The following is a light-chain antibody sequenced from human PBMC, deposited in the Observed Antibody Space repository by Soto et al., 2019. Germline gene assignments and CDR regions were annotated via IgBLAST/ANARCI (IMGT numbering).Light chain of an antibody. J-gene: IGLJ2*01. CDR3: GTWDSSLSAVRVV. Sequence: QAVVTQPPSVSAAPGQKVTISCSGSSSNIGNNYVSWYQQLPGTAPKLLIYDNNKRPSGIPDRFSGSKSGTSATLGITGLQTGDEADYYCGTWDSSLSAVRVVFGGGTKVTVL. CDR2: DNN. V-gene: IGLV1-51*01. CDR1: SSNIGNNY.